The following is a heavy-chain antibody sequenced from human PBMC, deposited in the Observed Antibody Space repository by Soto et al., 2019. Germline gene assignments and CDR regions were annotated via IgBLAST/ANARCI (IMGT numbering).Heavy chain of an antibody. J-gene: IGHJ3*02. CDR1: GGSISSSSYY. CDR2: IYYSGST. CDR3: ARCSSSWYDGAFDI. V-gene: IGHV4-39*01. D-gene: IGHD6-13*01. Sequence: QLQLQESGPGLVKPSETLSLTCTVSGGSISSSSYYWGWIRQPPGKGLEWIGSIYYSGSTYYNPSLKSRVTISVDTSKNQFSLKLSSVTAADTAVYYCARCSSSWYDGAFDIWGQGTMVTVSS.